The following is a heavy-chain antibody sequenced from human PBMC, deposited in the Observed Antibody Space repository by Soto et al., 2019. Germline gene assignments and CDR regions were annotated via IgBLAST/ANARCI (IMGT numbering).Heavy chain of an antibody. J-gene: IGHJ5*02. CDR1: GFTFSSYA. V-gene: IGHV3-23*01. CDR2: ISGSGGST. D-gene: IGHD6-13*01. Sequence: GGSLRLSCAASGFTFSSYAMSWVRQAPGKGLKWVSAISGSGGSTYYADSVKGRFTISRDNAKNSLYLQMNSLRAEDTAVYYCARHPERIAQIGWFDPWGQGTLVTVSS. CDR3: ARHPERIAQIGWFDP.